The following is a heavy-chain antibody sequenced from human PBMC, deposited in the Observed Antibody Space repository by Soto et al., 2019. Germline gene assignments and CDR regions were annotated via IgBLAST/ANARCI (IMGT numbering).Heavy chain of an antibody. CDR1: GFTFSSYA. CDR2: ISGSGGST. CDR3: AKDPHGYCSGGSCFTIGYFDY. D-gene: IGHD2-15*01. Sequence: GGSLRLSCAASGFTFSSYAMSWVRQAPGKGLEWVSAISGSGGSTYYADSVKGRITISRDNSKNTLYLQMNSLRAEDTAVYYCAKDPHGYCSGGSCFTIGYFDYWGQGTLVTVSS. V-gene: IGHV3-23*01. J-gene: IGHJ4*02.